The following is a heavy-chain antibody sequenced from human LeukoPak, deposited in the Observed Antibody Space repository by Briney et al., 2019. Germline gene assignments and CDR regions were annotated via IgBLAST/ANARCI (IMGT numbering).Heavy chain of an antibody. Sequence: ASVKVSCKASGGTFSSYAISWVRQAPGPGLEWMGGIIPIFGTANYAQKFQGRVTITADKSTSTAYMELSSLRSEDTAVYYCARDGSRWGYCSSTSCYDNWFDPWGQGTLVTVSS. CDR2: IIPIFGTA. CDR1: GGTFSSYA. CDR3: ARDGSRWGYCSSTSCYDNWFDP. V-gene: IGHV1-69*06. D-gene: IGHD2-2*01. J-gene: IGHJ5*02.